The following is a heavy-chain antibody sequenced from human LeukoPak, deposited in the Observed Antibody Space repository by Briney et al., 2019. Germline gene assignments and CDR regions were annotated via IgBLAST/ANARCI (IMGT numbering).Heavy chain of an antibody. CDR1: GFTFSSYS. J-gene: IGHJ4*02. CDR3: AKDMVAGSRDY. CDR2: ISSSSSYI. D-gene: IGHD6-19*01. V-gene: IGHV3-21*01. Sequence: GGSLRLSCAASGFTFSSYSMNWVRQAPGKGLEWVSSISSSSSYIYYADSVRGRFTISRDNAKNSLYLQMNSLRAEDTAVYYCAKDMVAGSRDYWGQGTLVTVSS.